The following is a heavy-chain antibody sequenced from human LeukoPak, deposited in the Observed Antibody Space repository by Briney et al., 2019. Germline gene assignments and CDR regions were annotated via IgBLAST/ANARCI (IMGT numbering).Heavy chain of an antibody. D-gene: IGHD3-10*01. J-gene: IGHJ6*03. CDR1: GHTFTGYY. CDR2: INPNSGGT. Sequence: ASVKVSCKASGHTFTGYYMHWVRQAPGQGLEWMGWINPNSGGTNYAQKFQGRVTMTRDTSISTAYMELRSLRSDDTAVYYCARGRSSMVRGYYYYYMDVWGKGTTVTISS. V-gene: IGHV1-2*02. CDR3: ARGRSSMVRGYYYYYMDV.